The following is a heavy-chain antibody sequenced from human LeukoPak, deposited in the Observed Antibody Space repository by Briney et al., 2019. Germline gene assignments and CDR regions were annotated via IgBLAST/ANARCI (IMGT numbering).Heavy chain of an antibody. J-gene: IGHJ6*02. CDR3: AKKPAAGYCSGGSCSTYYYYNGMDV. V-gene: IGHV3-23*01. Sequence: PGGSLRLSCAGSGFTFGNYAMSWVRQAPGKGLGWVSTISGSGSNTYYADSVKGRFTISRDNSKNTLYLQMNSLRAEDTAEYYCAKKPAAGYCSGGSCSTYYYYNGMDVWGQGTTVTVPS. CDR1: GFTFGNYA. D-gene: IGHD2-15*01. CDR2: ISGSGSNT.